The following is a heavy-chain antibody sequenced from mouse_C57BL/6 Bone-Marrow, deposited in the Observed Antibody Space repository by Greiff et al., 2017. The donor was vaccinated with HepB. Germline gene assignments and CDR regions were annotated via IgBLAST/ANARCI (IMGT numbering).Heavy chain of an antibody. V-gene: IGHV1-64*01. CDR3: ARSTKGFAY. CDR1: GYTFTSYW. J-gene: IGHJ3*01. CDR2: IHPNSGST. Sequence: QVQLQQPGAELVKPGASVKLSCKASGYTFTSYWMHWVKQRPGQGLEWIGMIHPNSGSTNYNEKFKSKATLTVDTSSSTADMQLSSLTSEDSAVYYCARSTKGFAYWGQGTLVTVSA. D-gene: IGHD1-3*01.